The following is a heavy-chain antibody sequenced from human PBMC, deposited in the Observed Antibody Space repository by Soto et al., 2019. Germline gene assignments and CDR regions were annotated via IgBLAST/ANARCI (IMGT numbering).Heavy chain of an antibody. CDR2: IISICGTA. D-gene: IGHD4-17*01. CDR3: ARAAGDYVY. Sequence: QVQLVQSGAEVKKPGSSVKVSCKASGGTFSSYAISWVRQDPGQGLEWMGGIISICGTANYAQKFQGRVTITADDSTSTAYMELSSLRAEDTAVYYCARAAGDYVYWGQGTLVTVSS. V-gene: IGHV1-69*01. CDR1: GGTFSSYA. J-gene: IGHJ4*02.